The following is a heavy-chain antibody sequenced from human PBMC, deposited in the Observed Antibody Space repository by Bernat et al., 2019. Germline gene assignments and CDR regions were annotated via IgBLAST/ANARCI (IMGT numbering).Heavy chain of an antibody. Sequence: QVQLVQSGAEVKKPGASVKVSCKASGYTFTGYYMHWVRRAPGQGLEWMGWINPNSGGTNYAQKFQGRLTMTRDTSISTAYMELSRLRSDDTAVYYCARDRFLDSSSWFDPWGQGTLVTVSS. D-gene: IGHD6-6*01. CDR1: GYTFTGYY. J-gene: IGHJ5*02. CDR2: INPNSGGT. CDR3: ARDRFLDSSSWFDP. V-gene: IGHV1-2*02.